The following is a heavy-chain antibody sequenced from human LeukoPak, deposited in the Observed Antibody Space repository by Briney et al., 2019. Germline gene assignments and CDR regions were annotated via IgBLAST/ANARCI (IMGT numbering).Heavy chain of an antibody. D-gene: IGHD3-22*01. CDR3: AKRKVRYYYDSSGYYDY. J-gene: IGHJ4*02. Sequence: ASVKVSCKASGYTFTGYYMHWVRQAPGQGLEWMGWINPNSGGTNYAQKFQGRVTMTRDTSISTAYMELSRLRSDDTAVYYCAKRKVRYYYDSSGYYDYWGQGTLVTVSS. CDR1: GYTFTGYY. V-gene: IGHV1-2*02. CDR2: INPNSGGT.